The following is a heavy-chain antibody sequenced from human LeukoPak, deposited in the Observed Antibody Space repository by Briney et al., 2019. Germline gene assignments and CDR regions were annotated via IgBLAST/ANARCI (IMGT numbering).Heavy chain of an antibody. CDR3: ARDHDHGYYPLGAYYYYGMDV. J-gene: IGHJ6*04. Sequence: PGGSLRLSCAASGFTFSSYSMNWVRQAPGKGLEWVSSISSSSSYIYYADSVKGRFTISRDNAKNSLYLQMNSLRAEDTAVYYCARDHDHGYYPLGAYYYYGMDVWGKGTTVTVSS. CDR1: GFTFSSYS. CDR2: ISSSSSYI. V-gene: IGHV3-21*01. D-gene: IGHD4-17*01.